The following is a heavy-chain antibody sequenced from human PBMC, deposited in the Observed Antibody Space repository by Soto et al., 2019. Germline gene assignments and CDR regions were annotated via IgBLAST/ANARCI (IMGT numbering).Heavy chain of an antibody. Sequence: GGSLRLSCAASGFTFSSYEMKWVRQAPGKGLEWVSYISSSGSTIYYADSVKGRFTISRDNAKNSLYLQMNSLRAEDTAVYYCARSYDSSGYYRYYYYGMDVWGQGTTVTVSS. J-gene: IGHJ6*02. D-gene: IGHD3-22*01. CDR3: ARSYDSSGYYRYYYYGMDV. CDR2: ISSSGSTI. V-gene: IGHV3-48*03. CDR1: GFTFSSYE.